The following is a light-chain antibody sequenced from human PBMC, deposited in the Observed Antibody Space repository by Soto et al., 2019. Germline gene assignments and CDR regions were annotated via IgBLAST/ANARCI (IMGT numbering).Light chain of an antibody. Sequence: IVLTQSPATLSLSPGERATLSCRASQSVGSSLAWYQQKPGQPPRLLIYDASNRATGIPARVSGSGSGTDFTLTISGLEHEDFAVYYCQQRSSWFNFGQGTKLDIK. CDR3: QQRSSWFN. J-gene: IGKJ2*01. CDR2: DAS. V-gene: IGKV3-11*01. CDR1: QSVGSS.